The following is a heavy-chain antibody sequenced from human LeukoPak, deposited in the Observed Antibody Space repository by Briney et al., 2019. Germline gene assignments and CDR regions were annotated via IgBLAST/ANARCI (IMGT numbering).Heavy chain of an antibody. J-gene: IGHJ6*02. D-gene: IGHD3-10*01. CDR3: ARANPDYGSGSRVWEYHGMDV. CDR2: ISASGGST. CDR1: GFTFSSFA. Sequence: PGGSLRLSCAASGFTFSSFATSWVRQAPGKGLEWVSGISASGGSTYYTDSVKGRFTISRDNAENSLYLQMNSLRAEDTAVYYCARANPDYGSGSRVWEYHGMDVWGQGTTVTVSS. V-gene: IGHV3-23*01.